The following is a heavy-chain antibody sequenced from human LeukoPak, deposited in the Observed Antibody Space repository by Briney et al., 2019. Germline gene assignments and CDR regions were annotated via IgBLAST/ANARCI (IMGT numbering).Heavy chain of an antibody. Sequence: GASVKVSCKASGHTFTTYYVHLVRQAPGQGLEWMGVINPSGDGTNYPQRFQGRVTITADESTSTAYMELSSLRSEDTAVYYCARGITMVREGFDYWGQGTLVTVSS. CDR2: INPSGDGT. D-gene: IGHD3-10*01. V-gene: IGHV1-46*01. CDR3: ARGITMVREGFDY. J-gene: IGHJ4*02. CDR1: GHTFTTYY.